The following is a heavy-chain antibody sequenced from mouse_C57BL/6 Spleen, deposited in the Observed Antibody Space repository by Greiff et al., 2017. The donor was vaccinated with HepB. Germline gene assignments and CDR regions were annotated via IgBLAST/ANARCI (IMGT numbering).Heavy chain of an antibody. D-gene: IGHD2-3*01. CDR2: IYPRSGNT. CDR3: ARSVDGYLYYAMDY. J-gene: IGHJ4*01. Sequence: VQGVESGAELARPGASVKLSCKASGYTFTSYGISWVKQRTGQGLEWIGEIYPRSGNTYYNEKFKGKATLTADKSSSTAYMELRSLTSEDSAVYFCARSVDGYLYYAMDYWGQGTSVTVSS. CDR1: GYTFTSYG. V-gene: IGHV1-81*01.